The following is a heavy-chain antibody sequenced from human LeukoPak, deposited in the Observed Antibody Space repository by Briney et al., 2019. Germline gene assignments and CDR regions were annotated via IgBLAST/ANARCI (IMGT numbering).Heavy chain of an antibody. CDR2: IYYSGST. Sequence: IPSETLSLTCTVSGGSISSYYWSWIRQPPGKGLEWIGYIYYSGSTNYSPSLKSRVTISVDTSKNQFSLKLSSVTAADTAVYYCATGRVYYGSEYWGQGALVTVSS. D-gene: IGHD3-10*01. V-gene: IGHV4-59*01. J-gene: IGHJ4*02. CDR3: ATGRVYYGSEY. CDR1: GGSISSYY.